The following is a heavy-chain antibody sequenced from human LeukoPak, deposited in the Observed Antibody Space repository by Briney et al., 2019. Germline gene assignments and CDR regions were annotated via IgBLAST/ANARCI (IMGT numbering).Heavy chain of an antibody. CDR2: ISGDGATT. CDR3: AKTPPSYGR. CDR1: GFTFDDYA. J-gene: IGHJ4*02. V-gene: IGHV3-43*02. Sequence: GGSLRLSCAVSGFTFDDYAMHWGRQAPGKGLEWVSLISGDGATTYYADSVKGRFTISRDNSKNSLYLQMNSLRTEDTALYYCAKTPPSYGRWGQGTLVTVSS. D-gene: IGHD1-14*01.